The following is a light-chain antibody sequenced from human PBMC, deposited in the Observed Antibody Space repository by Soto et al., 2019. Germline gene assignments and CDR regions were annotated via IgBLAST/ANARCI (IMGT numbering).Light chain of an antibody. CDR1: SSDVGVYNY. Sequence: QSVLTQPASVSGSPGQSITISCTGTSSDVGVYNYVSWFQQHPGKAPELIIYEVNNRPSGVSYRFSGSKSGNTASLTISGLQAEDEADYYCSSFTTTNTWVFGGGTKLTVL. J-gene: IGLJ3*02. CDR3: SSFTTTNTWV. V-gene: IGLV2-14*01. CDR2: EVN.